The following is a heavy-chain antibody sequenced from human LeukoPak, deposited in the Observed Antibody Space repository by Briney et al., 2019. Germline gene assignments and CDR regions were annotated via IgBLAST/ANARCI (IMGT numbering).Heavy chain of an antibody. CDR3: ARDKVNSEYYYDSSGYYLHDY. V-gene: IGHV1-2*02. J-gene: IGHJ4*02. CDR1: GYTFTGYY. CDR2: INPNSGGI. Sequence: ASVKVSCKASGYTFTGYYMHWVRQARGQGLEWMGLINPNSGGINYAQKFQGGVTMTRDTSISTAYMELSRLRSDDTAVYYCARDKVNSEYYYDSSGYYLHDYWGQGTLVTVSS. D-gene: IGHD3-22*01.